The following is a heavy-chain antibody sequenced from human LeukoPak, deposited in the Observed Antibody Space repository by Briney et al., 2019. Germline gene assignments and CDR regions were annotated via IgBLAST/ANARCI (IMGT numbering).Heavy chain of an antibody. CDR1: GFTFSSYS. Sequence: PGGSLRLSCAASGFTFSSYSMNWVRQAPGKGLEWVSSISSSYIYYADSVKGQFTISRDNAKNSLYLQMNSLRAEDTAVYYCARTYCSSTSCHYYFDYWGQGTLVTVSS. D-gene: IGHD2-2*01. V-gene: IGHV3-21*01. CDR2: ISSSYI. CDR3: ARTYCSSTSCHYYFDY. J-gene: IGHJ4*02.